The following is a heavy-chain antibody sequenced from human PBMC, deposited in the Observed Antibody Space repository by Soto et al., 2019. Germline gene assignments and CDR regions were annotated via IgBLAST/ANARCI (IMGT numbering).Heavy chain of an antibody. D-gene: IGHD2-2*03. CDR2: IYYSGST. V-gene: IGHV4-59*01. CDR3: ARDLGIGSGPFDA. J-gene: IGHJ3*01. CDR1: GDSITSYY. Sequence: QVQLQESGPGLVKPSETLSLTCTVSGDSITSYYWSWIRQPPGKALEWVGYIYYSGSTDNNPSLMSRVPISLGPAKKQFSLKLKAVTGADTAVYYCARDLGIGSGPFDAWGQGTMVTVSA.